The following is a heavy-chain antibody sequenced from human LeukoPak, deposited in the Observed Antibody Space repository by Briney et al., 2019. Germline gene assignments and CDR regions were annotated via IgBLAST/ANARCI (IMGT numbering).Heavy chain of an antibody. V-gene: IGHV3-23*01. CDR3: ASDSGSYLGFDY. CDR1: GFTFSSYA. J-gene: IGHJ4*02. D-gene: IGHD1-26*01. CDR2: ISGSGGST. Sequence: GGSLRLSCAASGFTFSSYAMSWVRQAPGKGLEWVSAISGSGGSTYYADFVKGRFTISRDNSKNTLYLQMNSLRAEDTAVYYCASDSGSYLGFDYWGQGTLVTVSS.